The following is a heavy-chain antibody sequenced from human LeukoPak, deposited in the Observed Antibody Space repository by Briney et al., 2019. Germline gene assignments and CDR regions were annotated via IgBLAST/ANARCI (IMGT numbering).Heavy chain of an antibody. CDR1: GFTFSSYG. D-gene: IGHD2-21*02. V-gene: IGHV3-23*01. CDR3: AKGLVDGGDYYFDF. CDR2: ISGSGGNT. Sequence: PGGTLRLSCAASGFTFSSYGMSWVRRAPGKGLEWVSAISGSGGNTYYADSVKGRFTISRDNSKNTLYLQMNSLRVEDTAVYYCAKGLVDGGDYYFDFWGQGTLVTVSS. J-gene: IGHJ4*02.